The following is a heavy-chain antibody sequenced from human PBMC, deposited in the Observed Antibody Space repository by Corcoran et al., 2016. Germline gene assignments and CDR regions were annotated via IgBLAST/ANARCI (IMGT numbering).Heavy chain of an antibody. J-gene: IGHJ4*02. Sequence: QVQLVQSGAEVKKPGSSVKVSCKASGGTFSSYAISWVRQAPGQGLEWMGGIIPIFGTANYAQKFQGRVTITADEFTSTAYMELISLRTEDTAEDYCARVPLVWGRWLPSLPDYWGQGTLVTVSS. V-gene: IGHV1-69*01. CDR3: ARVPLVWGRWLPSLPDY. CDR1: GGTFSSYA. D-gene: IGHD3-16*01. CDR2: IIPIFGTA.